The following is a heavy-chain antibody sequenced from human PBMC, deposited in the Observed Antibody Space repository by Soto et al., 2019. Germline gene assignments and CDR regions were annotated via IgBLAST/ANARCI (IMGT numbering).Heavy chain of an antibody. V-gene: IGHV4-61*01. CDR2: IYYSGST. CDR1: GGSVSSGSYY. J-gene: IGHJ5*02. CDR3: AREHMRYFDWLPLNWFDP. D-gene: IGHD3-9*01. Sequence: PSETLSLTCTVSGGSVSSGSYYWSWIRQPPGKGLEWIGYIYYSGSTNYNPSLKSRVTISVDTSKNQFSLKLSSVTAADTAVYYCAREHMRYFDWLPLNWFDPWGQGTLVTVSS.